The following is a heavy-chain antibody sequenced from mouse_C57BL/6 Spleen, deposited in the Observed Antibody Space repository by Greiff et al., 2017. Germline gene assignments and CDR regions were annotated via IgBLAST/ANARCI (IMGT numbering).Heavy chain of an antibody. CDR2: IYPGDGDT. J-gene: IGHJ1*03. CDR3: ARVSDGSYWYFDV. V-gene: IGHV1-82*01. Sequence: QVQLQQSGPELVKPGASVKISCKASGYAFSSSWMNWVKQRPGKGLEWIGRIYPGDGDTNYNGKFKGKATLTADKSSSTAYMQLSSLTSEDSAVYFCARVSDGSYWYFDVWGTGTTVTVSS. D-gene: IGHD2-3*01. CDR1: GYAFSSSW.